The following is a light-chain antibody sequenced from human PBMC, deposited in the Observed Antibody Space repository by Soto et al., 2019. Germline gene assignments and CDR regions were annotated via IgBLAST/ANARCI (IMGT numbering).Light chain of an antibody. CDR2: DVS. CDR1: SSDVGGYNY. V-gene: IGLV2-14*01. CDR3: SSYTSSSTRV. J-gene: IGLJ1*01. Sequence: QSALTQPASVSGSPGQSITISCTGTSSDVGGYNYVSWYQQHPGKAPKLMIYDVSNRPSGVSNRFSGSKSGNTASLTISGLQDEDEAHYYCSSYTSSSTRVFGTATRSPS.